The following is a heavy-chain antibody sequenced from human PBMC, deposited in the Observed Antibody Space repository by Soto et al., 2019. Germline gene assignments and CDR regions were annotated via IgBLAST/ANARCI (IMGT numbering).Heavy chain of an antibody. CDR3: ARGYKRAAAGPKKHYYYYGMDV. Sequence: SETLSLTCAVYGGSFSGYYWSWIRQPPGKWLEWIGEINHSGSTNYNPSLKSRVTISVDTSKNQFSLKLSSVTAADTAVYYCARGYKRAAAGPKKHYYYYGMDVWGQGTTVTVSS. CDR1: GGSFSGYY. CDR2: INHSGST. V-gene: IGHV4-34*01. J-gene: IGHJ6*02. D-gene: IGHD6-13*01.